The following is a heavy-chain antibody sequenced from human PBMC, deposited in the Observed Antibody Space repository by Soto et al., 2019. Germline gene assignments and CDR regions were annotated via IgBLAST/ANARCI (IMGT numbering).Heavy chain of an antibody. CDR2: IYYSGST. J-gene: IGHJ6*02. CDR3: ARITYYDFWSGSRPGDYVMYV. CDR1: GGSISSYY. Sequence: SETLSLTCTVSGGSISSYYWSWIRQPPWKGLEWIGYIYYSGSTNYNPSLKSRVTISVDTSKNQFSLKLSSVTAADTAVYYCARITYYDFWSGSRPGDYVMYVGGQGTTVTVSS. D-gene: IGHD3-3*01. V-gene: IGHV4-59*12.